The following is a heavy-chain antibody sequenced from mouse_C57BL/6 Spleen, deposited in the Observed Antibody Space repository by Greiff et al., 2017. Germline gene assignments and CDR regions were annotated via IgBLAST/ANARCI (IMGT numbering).Heavy chain of an antibody. V-gene: IGHV1-64*01. D-gene: IGHD3-2*02. CDR2: IHPNSGST. CDR3: ARGAAQAFFDY. CDR1: GYTFTSYW. J-gene: IGHJ2*01. Sequence: VQLQQPGAELVKPGASVKLSCKASGYTFTSYWMPWVKQRPGQGLEWIGMIHPNSGSTNYNEKFKRKATLTVDNSSSTAYMQLSSLTSEDSAVYYCARGAAQAFFDYWGQGTTLTVSS.